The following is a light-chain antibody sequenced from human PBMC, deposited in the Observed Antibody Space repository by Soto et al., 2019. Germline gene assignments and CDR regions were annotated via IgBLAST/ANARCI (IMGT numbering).Light chain of an antibody. J-gene: IGLJ1*01. CDR3: SSYTSRFTFNYI. Sequence: QSALTQPASVSGSPGQSITISCTGTSSDVGGYKYVSWYQQHPDKAPKLIIFEVSNRPSGISSRFSGSKSGNTASLTISGLQAEDDADYYCSSYTSRFTFNYIFGTGTKLTVL. CDR2: EVS. V-gene: IGLV2-14*01. CDR1: SSDVGGYKY.